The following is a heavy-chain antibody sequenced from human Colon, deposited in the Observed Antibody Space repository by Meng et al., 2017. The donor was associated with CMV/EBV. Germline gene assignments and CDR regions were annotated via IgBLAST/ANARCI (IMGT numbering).Heavy chain of an antibody. CDR1: GFTFSSSY. J-gene: IGHJ5*02. CDR2: VIPDGSGT. D-gene: IGHD5-12*01. CDR3: AKDSYTGYDRRWFDP. Sequence: GESLKISCAASGFTFSSSYMYWVRQVPGKGLVWVSRVIPDGSGTGYADAVKGRFTISRDNAKNTLYLQMNSLRPEDTALYYCAKDSYTGYDRRWFDPWGPGTLVTVSS. V-gene: IGHV3-74*01.